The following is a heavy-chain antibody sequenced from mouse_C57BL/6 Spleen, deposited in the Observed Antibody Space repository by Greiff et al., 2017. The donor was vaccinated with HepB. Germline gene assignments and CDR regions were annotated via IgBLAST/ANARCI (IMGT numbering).Heavy chain of an antibody. J-gene: IGHJ4*01. D-gene: IGHD1-1*01. V-gene: IGHV1-39*01. CDR2: INPNYGTT. Sequence: VHVKQSGPELVKPGASVKISCKASGYSFTDYNMNWVKQSNGKSLEWIGVINPNYGTTSYNQKFKGKATLTVDQSSSTAYMQLNSLTSEDSAVYYCARGDYYGSSYDYYAMDYWGQGTSVTVSS. CDR3: ARGDYYGSSYDYYAMDY. CDR1: GYSFTDYN.